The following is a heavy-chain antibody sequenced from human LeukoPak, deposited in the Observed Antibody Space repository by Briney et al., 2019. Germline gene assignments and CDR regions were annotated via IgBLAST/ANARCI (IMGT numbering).Heavy chain of an antibody. CDR2: IWYDGSNK. J-gene: IGHJ5*02. CDR3: ARAYWFDP. V-gene: IGHV3-33*01. CDR1: GFTFNSYG. Sequence: GGSLRLSCAVSGFTFNSYGMHWVRQAPGKGLEWVAVIWYDGSNKYYADSVKGRFTISRDNFKNTLYLQMNSLRAEDTAVYYCARAYWFDPWGQGTLVTVSS.